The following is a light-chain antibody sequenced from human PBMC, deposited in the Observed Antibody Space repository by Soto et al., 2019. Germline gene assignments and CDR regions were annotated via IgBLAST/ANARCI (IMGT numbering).Light chain of an antibody. CDR1: SSNIGNNV. Sequence: QSVLTQPPSVSEAPRQRVTISCSGSSSNIGNNVVNWYQQFPGKAPKLLIYYDDLLPSGVSDRFSGSKSGTSASLAISGLQSEDEADHYCAAWDDSLNGVVFGGGTKLTVL. V-gene: IGLV1-36*01. CDR3: AAWDDSLNGVV. J-gene: IGLJ2*01. CDR2: YDD.